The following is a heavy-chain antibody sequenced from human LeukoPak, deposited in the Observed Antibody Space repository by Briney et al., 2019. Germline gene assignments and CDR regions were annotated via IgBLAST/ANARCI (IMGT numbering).Heavy chain of an antibody. Sequence: GESLKISCKGSGYSFTSSWIGWVRQVPGKGLERMGIIYPGDSDTTYSPSFQGLVTMSADKSIRTAYLQWSSLKASDTAMYYCARIRDGYNSLFDCWGQGTLVTVSS. CDR3: ARIRDGYNSLFDC. J-gene: IGHJ4*02. CDR1: GYSFTSSW. CDR2: IYPGDSDT. V-gene: IGHV5-51*01. D-gene: IGHD5-24*01.